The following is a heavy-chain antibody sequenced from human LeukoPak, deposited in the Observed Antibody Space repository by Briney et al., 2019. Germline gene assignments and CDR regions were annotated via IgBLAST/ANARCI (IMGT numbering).Heavy chain of an antibody. CDR2: IDYSGGSS. CDR3: AKDGGGDYVFSYYYYMDV. CDR1: GFTLSSYE. D-gene: IGHD4-17*01. V-gene: IGHV3-23*01. J-gene: IGHJ6*03. Sequence: PGGSLRLSCTVSGFTLSSYEMSWIRQAPGRGLEWVSSIDYSGGSSYYADSVKGRFTISRDNSKNTLYLQMNSLRAEDTAVYYCAKDGGGDYVFSYYYYMDVWGKGTTVTVSS.